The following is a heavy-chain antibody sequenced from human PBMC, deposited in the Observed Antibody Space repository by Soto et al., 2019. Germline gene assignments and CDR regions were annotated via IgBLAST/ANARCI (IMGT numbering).Heavy chain of an antibody. D-gene: IGHD2-2*02. V-gene: IGHV4-59*01. CDR3: ARADCSSTSCYILDY. CDR2: IYYSGST. Sequence: SETLSLTCTVSGGSISSYYWSWIRQPPGKGLEWIGYIYYSGSTNYNPSLKSRVTISVDTSKNQFSLKLSSVTAADTAVYYCARADCSSTSCYILDYWGQGTLVNVSS. J-gene: IGHJ4*02. CDR1: GGSISSYY.